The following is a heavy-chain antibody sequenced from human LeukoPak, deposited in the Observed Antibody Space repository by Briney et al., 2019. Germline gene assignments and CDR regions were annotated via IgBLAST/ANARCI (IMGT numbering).Heavy chain of an antibody. Sequence: GGSLRPSCAASGFTVSSKYMGWVRQAPGKGLEWVSVIHPGGTIYYADSVKGTFTISRDNSKNTLYLEMNTLRVEDTAVYYCAMYSSAWYAVYWGQGTLVTVSS. D-gene: IGHD6-19*01. CDR1: GFTVSSKY. V-gene: IGHV3-66*01. CDR2: IHPGGTI. CDR3: AMYSSAWYAVY. J-gene: IGHJ4*02.